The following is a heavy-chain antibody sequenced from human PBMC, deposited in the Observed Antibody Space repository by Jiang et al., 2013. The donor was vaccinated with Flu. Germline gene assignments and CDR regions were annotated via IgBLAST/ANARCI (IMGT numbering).Heavy chain of an antibody. J-gene: IGHJ3*02. D-gene: IGHD2-2*01. CDR3: VRLALGYCSRTTCQPDAFDI. Sequence: SGAEVKKPGASVKVSCKASGNTFTNYFIQWVRQAPGQGLEWMGMINPSGGTTSYAQKFQGRITMTTDTATSTVYMGLNSLRSDDTGVYYCVRLALGYCSRTTCQPDAFDIWGQGTMVTVAS. V-gene: IGHV1-46*01. CDR1: GNTFTNYF. CDR2: INPSGGTT.